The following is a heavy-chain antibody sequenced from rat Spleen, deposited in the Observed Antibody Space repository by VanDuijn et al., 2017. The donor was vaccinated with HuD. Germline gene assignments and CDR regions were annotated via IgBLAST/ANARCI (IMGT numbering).Heavy chain of an antibody. V-gene: IGHV5-7*01. CDR3: ARPLALNWFAY. D-gene: IGHD3-2*01. CDR2: ISYDGSST. Sequence: EVQLVETGGSLVQPGKSLKLTCATSGFTFSDYNMAWVRQAPKKGLEWVATISYDGSSTYYRDSVKGRFTISRDNAKSTLYLQMNSLRSEDTATYFCARPLALNWFAYWGQGVMVTVSS. J-gene: IGHJ2*01. CDR1: GFTFSDYN.